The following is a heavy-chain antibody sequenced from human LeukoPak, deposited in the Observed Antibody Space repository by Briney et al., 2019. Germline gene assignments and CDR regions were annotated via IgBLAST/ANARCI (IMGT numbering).Heavy chain of an antibody. CDR2: MNPNSGNT. Sequence: GASVKVSCKASGYTFTSYDINWVRQATGQGLEWMGWMNPNSGNTGYAQKFQGRVTMTRNTSISTAYMELNRLRSDDTAVYYCARDWLLRYSEGGFDNWGQGTLVTVSS. CDR3: ARDWLLRYSEGGFDN. CDR1: GYTFTSYD. D-gene: IGHD3-9*01. J-gene: IGHJ4*02. V-gene: IGHV1-8*01.